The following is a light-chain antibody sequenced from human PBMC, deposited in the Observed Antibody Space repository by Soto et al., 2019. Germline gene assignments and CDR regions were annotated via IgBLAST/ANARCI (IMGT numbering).Light chain of an antibody. CDR2: EVS. Sequence: QSVPTQPPSASGSPGQSATISCTGTSSDVGGYNYVSWYQQYPGKAPKLMIYEVSKRPSGVPDRFSGSKSGNTASLTVSGLQAGDEADYYCSSYAGSSTWVFGGGTKLTVL. CDR1: SSDVGGYNY. V-gene: IGLV2-8*01. J-gene: IGLJ2*01. CDR3: SSYAGSSTWV.